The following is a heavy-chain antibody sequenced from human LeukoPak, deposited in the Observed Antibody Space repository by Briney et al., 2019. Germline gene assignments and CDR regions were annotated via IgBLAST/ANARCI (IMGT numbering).Heavy chain of an antibody. CDR3: SRIVVVPDYCYYYMDV. CDR1: GGSISAGNYY. V-gene: IGHV4-31*06. CDR2: IYYSGGT. Sequence: SQTLSLTCTVSGGSISAGNYYWSWIRQHPGKGLEWIGYIYYSGGTYYNPPLKSRVTISVDTSKKQFSLKLSSVTAADTAVYYCSRIVVVPDYCYYYMDVWGKGTTVTVSS. D-gene: IGHD2-2*01. J-gene: IGHJ6*03.